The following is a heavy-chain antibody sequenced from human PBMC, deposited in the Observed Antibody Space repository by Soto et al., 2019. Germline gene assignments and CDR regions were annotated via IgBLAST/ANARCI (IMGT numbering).Heavy chain of an antibody. CDR1: GYKFTSSW. CDR3: ARKDKSGYFNWFDP. D-gene: IGHD3-22*01. V-gene: IGHV5-51*01. Sequence: PGESLKISCRTFGYKFTSSWIAWVRQMPGKGLEWMGIIFPSDSDTRYSPSFQGQVTISADRSTSTVFLQWASLKASDTAVYFCARKDKSGYFNWFDPWGQGTLVTVS. J-gene: IGHJ5*02. CDR2: IFPSDSDT.